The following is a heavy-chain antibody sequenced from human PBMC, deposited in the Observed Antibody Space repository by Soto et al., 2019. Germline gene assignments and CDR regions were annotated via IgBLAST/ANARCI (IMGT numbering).Heavy chain of an antibody. D-gene: IGHD6-19*01. CDR1: GFTFSSYS. CDR2: ISSSSSDI. Sequence: EVQLVESGGGLVKPGGSLRLSCAASGFTFSSYSMNWVRQAPGKGLEWVSSISSSSSDIDYAESVKGRCTISRDNAKNSLYLQMNGLRVEDTAVYFCAKDSATLAVAGTRSDYWGQGTLVTVSS. CDR3: AKDSATLAVAGTRSDY. J-gene: IGHJ4*02. V-gene: IGHV3-21*01.